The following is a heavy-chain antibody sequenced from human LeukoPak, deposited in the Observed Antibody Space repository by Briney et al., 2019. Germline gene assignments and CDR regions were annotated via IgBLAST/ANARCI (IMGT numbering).Heavy chain of an antibody. CDR1: GDSISSYY. J-gene: IGHJ5*02. D-gene: IGHD3-16*02. CDR3: ATEGWDYVWGSYRSNWFDP. V-gene: IGHV4-59*01. CDR2: IYYSGSN. Sequence: PSETLSLTCTVSGDSISSYYWSWIRQPPGKGLEWIGYIYYSGSNNYNPSLKSRVTISVDTSKNQFSLKLSSVTAADTAVYYCATEGWDYVWGSYRSNWFDPWGQGTLVTVSS.